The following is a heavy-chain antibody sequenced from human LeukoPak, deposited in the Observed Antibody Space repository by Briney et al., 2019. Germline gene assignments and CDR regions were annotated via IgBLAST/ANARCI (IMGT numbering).Heavy chain of an antibody. CDR2: ICGSGGST. CDR3: AKDRDYGDYRPTFDF. J-gene: IGHJ4*02. CDR1: GFIFSNHA. D-gene: IGHD4-17*01. Sequence: GGSLRLSCAASGFIFSNHAVTCARQAPGKGLVGGSYICGSGGSTYYADYVKGRFTVSRDNSKNTLFLQVNSLRAEDTAVYYCAKDRDYGDYRPTFDFWGQGTLVTVSS. V-gene: IGHV3-23*01.